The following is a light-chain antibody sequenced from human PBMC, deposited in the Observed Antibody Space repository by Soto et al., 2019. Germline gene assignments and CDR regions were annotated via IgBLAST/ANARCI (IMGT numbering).Light chain of an antibody. CDR3: QQGNTYCT. Sequence: SLSSLSAYVGGRVSIPCRASHGISSYLSWYQQKPGKAPKLLIYAASTLQSGVPSRFSGSGSGTDFTLTISSLQPDDFGTYYCQQGNTYCTFGQVT. J-gene: IGKJ1*01. CDR1: HGISSY. CDR2: AAS. V-gene: IGKV1-9*01.